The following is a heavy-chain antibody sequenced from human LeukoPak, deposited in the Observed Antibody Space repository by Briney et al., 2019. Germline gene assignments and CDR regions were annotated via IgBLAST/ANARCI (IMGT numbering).Heavy chain of an antibody. V-gene: IGHV3-20*04. J-gene: IGHJ4*02. CDR3: ARELPADYGYMWGYFDY. CDR2: INSNGGST. D-gene: IGHD3-10*01. Sequence: GGSLRLSCAASGFTFDDYGMSWVRQAPGKGLEWVSGINSNGGSTGYADSLKGRFTISRDNAKNSLYLQMNSLRAEDTALYYCARELPADYGYMWGYFDYWGQGTLVTVSS. CDR1: GFTFDDYG.